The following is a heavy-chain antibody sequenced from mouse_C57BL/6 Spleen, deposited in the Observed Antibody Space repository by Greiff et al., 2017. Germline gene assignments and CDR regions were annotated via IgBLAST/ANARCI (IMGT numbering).Heavy chain of an antibody. CDR1: GFTFSSYG. J-gene: IGHJ4*01. D-gene: IGHD2-1*01. V-gene: IGHV5-6*01. CDR2: ISSGGSYT. Sequence: EVMLVESGGDLVKPGGSLKLSCAASGFTFSSYGMSWVRQTPDKRLEWVATISSGGSYTYYPDSVKGRFTISRDHAKNTLYLQMSSLKSEDTAMYYCAREEGKGAMDYWGQGTSVTVSS. CDR3: AREEGKGAMDY.